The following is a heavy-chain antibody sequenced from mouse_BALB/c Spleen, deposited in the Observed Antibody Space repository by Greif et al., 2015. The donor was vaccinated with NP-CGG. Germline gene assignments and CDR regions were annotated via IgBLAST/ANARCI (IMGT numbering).Heavy chain of an antibody. Sequence: ESGPGLVKPSQSLSLTCSVTGYSITSGYYWNWIRQFPGNKLEWMGYISYDGSNNYNPSLKNRISITRDTSKNQFFLKLNSVTTEDTATYYCARGYVYAMDYWGQGTSVTVSS. V-gene: IGHV3-6*02. J-gene: IGHJ4*01. D-gene: IGHD2-14*01. CDR2: ISYDGSN. CDR1: GYSITSGYY. CDR3: ARGYVYAMDY.